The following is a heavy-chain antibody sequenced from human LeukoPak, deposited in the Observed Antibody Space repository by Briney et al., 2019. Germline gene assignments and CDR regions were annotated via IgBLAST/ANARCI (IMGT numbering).Heavy chain of an antibody. Sequence: SQTLSLTCAISGDTVSSNSAAWNWFRQSPSRGLEWLGRTYYRSKWYNDYAVSVKSRITINPDTSKNQFSLQLHSVTPEDTAVYYCARELGTTGIDYWGQGTLVTVSS. CDR2: TYYRSKWYN. J-gene: IGHJ4*02. CDR3: ARELGTTGIDY. CDR1: GDTVSSNSAA. V-gene: IGHV6-1*01. D-gene: IGHD1-7*01.